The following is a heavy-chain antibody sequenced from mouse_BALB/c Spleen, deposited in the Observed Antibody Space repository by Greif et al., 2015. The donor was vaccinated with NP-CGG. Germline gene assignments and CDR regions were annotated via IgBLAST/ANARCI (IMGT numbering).Heavy chain of an antibody. J-gene: IGHJ3*01. V-gene: IGHV3-2*02. D-gene: IGHD2-14*01. CDR2: ISYSGST. CDR3: ARRGEYRYDAGVWFAY. Sequence: EVKLMESGPGLVKPSQSLSLTCTVTGYSITSDYAWNWIRQFPGNKLEWMGYISYSGSTSYNPSLKSRISITRDTSKNQFFLQLNSVTTEDTATYYCARRGEYRYDAGVWFAYWGQGTLVTVSA. CDR1: GYSITSDYA.